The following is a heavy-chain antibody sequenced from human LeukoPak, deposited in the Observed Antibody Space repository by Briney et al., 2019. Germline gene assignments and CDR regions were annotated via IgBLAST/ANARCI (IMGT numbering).Heavy chain of an antibody. CDR2: ISAYNGNT. D-gene: IGHD2-15*01. CDR1: GYTFTSYG. J-gene: IGHJ4*02. V-gene: IGHV1-18*01. CDR3: ARVWAYCSGGACYDY. Sequence: ASVKVSCEASGYTFTSYGISWVRQGPGQGLEWLGWISAYNGNTNYAQKLQDRVTMTTDTSTSTGYMELRSLTSDDTAMYYCARVWAYCSGGACYDYCGQGTLVTVSS.